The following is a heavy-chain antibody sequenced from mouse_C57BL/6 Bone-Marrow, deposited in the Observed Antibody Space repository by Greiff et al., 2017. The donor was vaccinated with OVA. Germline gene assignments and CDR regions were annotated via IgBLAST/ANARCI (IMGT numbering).Heavy chain of an antibody. Sequence: VQLQQPGAELVMPGASVKLSCKASGYTFTSYWMHWVKQRPGQGLEWIGEIDPSDSYTNYNQKFKGKSTLTVDKSSSTAYMQLSSLTSEDSAVYYCASADYSNFPAYWGQGTLVTVSA. CDR3: ASADYSNFPAY. CDR2: IDPSDSYT. D-gene: IGHD2-5*01. V-gene: IGHV1-69*01. J-gene: IGHJ3*01. CDR1: GYTFTSYW.